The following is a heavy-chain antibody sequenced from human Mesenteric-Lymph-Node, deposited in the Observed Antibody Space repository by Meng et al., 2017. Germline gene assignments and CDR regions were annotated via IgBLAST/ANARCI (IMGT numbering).Heavy chain of an antibody. CDR1: GFIFSNYA. Sequence: GESLKISCAASGFIFSNYAMTWVRQAPGKGLEWVSDISGSGDITYHADSVKGRFTISRDNSNNTLFLQMNNLRAEDTAVYYCARGFGLYVSGTYYPDNCFAPWGQGTLVTVSS. CDR2: ISGSGDIT. J-gene: IGHJ5*02. D-gene: IGHD3-22*01. CDR3: ARGFGLYVSGTYYPDNCFAP. V-gene: IGHV3-23*01.